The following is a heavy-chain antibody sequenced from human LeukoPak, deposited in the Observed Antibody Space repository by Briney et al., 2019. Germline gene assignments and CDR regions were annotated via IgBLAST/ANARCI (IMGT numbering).Heavy chain of an antibody. Sequence: GGSLRLSCAASGFTFSSYAMNWVRQAPGKGLEWVSSISRSSSHMYYADYADSVKGRFTISRDNAKNSLYLQMNSLRAEDTAVYYCAGGITAADPFDYWGQGTLVTVSS. CDR1: GFTFSSYA. CDR3: AGGITAADPFDY. J-gene: IGHJ4*02. V-gene: IGHV3-21*01. CDR2: ISRSSSHMYYA. D-gene: IGHD6-13*01.